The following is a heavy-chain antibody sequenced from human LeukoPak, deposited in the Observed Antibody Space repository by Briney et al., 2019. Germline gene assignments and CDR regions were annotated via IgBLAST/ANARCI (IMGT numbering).Heavy chain of an antibody. CDR3: AKDNMDTSSCLDY. Sequence: PGRSLRLSCAASGFTFSDYAMPWVRQAPGKGLEWVAVIWFDGSETYYADSVMGRVSISRDKSKNTLFLQMNSLRADDTAVYYCAKDNMDTSSCLDYWGQGTLVTVSS. CDR2: IWFDGSET. V-gene: IGHV3-33*03. CDR1: GFTFSDYA. D-gene: IGHD5-18*01. J-gene: IGHJ4*02.